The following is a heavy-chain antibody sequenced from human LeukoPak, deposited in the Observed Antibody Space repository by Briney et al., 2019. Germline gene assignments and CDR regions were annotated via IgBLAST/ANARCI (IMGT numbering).Heavy chain of an antibody. CDR3: ARVDRLRLVGPVYGRTPTGIDY. CDR1: GYTFTGYY. Sequence: ASVKVSCKASGYTFTGYYLHWVRQAPGQGLEWMGWIHPNSGGTNYAQKFQGRVTMTRDTSISTAYLDLSRLRSDDTAVYYCARVDRLRLVGPVYGRTPTGIDYWGQGTLVTVSS. D-gene: IGHD3-3*01. CDR2: IHPNSGGT. J-gene: IGHJ4*02. V-gene: IGHV1-2*02.